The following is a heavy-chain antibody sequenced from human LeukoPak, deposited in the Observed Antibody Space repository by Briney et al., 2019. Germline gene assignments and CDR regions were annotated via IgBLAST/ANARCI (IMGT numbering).Heavy chain of an antibody. CDR2: IRSKANSYAT. D-gene: IGHD3-9*01. V-gene: IGHV3-73*01. CDR1: GFTFSGSA. CDR3: TRLPQTAPTGYQDY. J-gene: IGHJ4*02. Sequence: PGGSLKLSCAASGFTFSGSAMHWVRQASGKGLEWVGRIRSKANSYATAYAASVKGRFTISRDDSKNTAYLQMNSLKTEDTAVYYCTRLPQTAPTGYQDYWGQGTLVTVSS.